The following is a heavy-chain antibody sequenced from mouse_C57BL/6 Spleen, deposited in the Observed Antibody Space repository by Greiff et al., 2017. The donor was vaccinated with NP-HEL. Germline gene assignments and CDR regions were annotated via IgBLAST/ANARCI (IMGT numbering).Heavy chain of an antibody. J-gene: IGHJ2*01. Sequence: QVQLQQSGAELVRPGASVKLSCKASGYTFTDYYINWVKQRPGQGLEWIARIYPGSGNTYYNEKFKGKATLTAEKSSSTAYMQLSSLTSEDSAVYFCAREDSSGYFDYWGQGTTLTVSS. V-gene: IGHV1-76*01. CDR1: GYTFTDYY. CDR3: AREDSSGYFDY. D-gene: IGHD3-2*02. CDR2: IYPGSGNT.